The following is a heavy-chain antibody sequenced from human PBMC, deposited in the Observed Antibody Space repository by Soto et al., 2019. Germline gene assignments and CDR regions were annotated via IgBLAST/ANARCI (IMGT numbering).Heavy chain of an antibody. D-gene: IGHD6-19*01. CDR3: ARDPEDPIAVAGTVWFDP. J-gene: IGHJ5*02. Sequence: KQSQTLSLTCAISGDSVSSNSAAWNWIRQSPSRGLEWLGRTYYRSKWYNDYAVSVKSRITINPDTSKNQFSLQLNSVTPEDTAVYYCARDPEDPIAVAGTVWFDPWGQGTLVTVSS. CDR1: GDSVSSNSAA. CDR2: TYYRSKWYN. V-gene: IGHV6-1*01.